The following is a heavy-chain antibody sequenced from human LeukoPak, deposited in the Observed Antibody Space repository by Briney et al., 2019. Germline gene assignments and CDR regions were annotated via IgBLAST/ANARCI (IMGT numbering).Heavy chain of an antibody. D-gene: IGHD3-10*01. V-gene: IGHV4-59*08. J-gene: IGHJ6*02. Sequence: PSETLSLTCTVSGGSISSYYWSWIRQPPGKGLEWIGYIYYSGSTNYNPSLKSRVTISVDTSKNQFSLKLSSVTAADTAVYYCARTRNYGSGSHYYYYYGMDVWGQGTTVTVSS. CDR2: IYYSGST. CDR1: GGSISSYY. CDR3: ARTRNYGSGSHYYYYYGMDV.